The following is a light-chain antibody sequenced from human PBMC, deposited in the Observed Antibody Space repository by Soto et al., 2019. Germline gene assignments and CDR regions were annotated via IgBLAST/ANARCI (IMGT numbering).Light chain of an antibody. J-gene: IGLJ1*01. Sequence: QSVLTQPASVSGSPGQSITISCTGTSXDVGGYNYVSWYQQHPGKAPKPMIYEVSNRPSGVSNRFSGSKSGNTASLTISGLQAEDEADYYCSSYTSSSTFFGTGTKVTVL. CDR2: EVS. CDR1: SXDVGGYNY. CDR3: SSYTSSSTF. V-gene: IGLV2-14*01.